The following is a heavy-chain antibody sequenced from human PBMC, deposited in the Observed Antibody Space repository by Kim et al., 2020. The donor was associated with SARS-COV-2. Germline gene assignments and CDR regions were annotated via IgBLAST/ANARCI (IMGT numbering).Heavy chain of an antibody. Sequence: TTCGAAVQARVPISRDNSKNTRYLQMHSLRAEDTAVYCCAKGAGGYYFDYWGQGTLVTVSS. CDR3: AKGAGGYYFDY. J-gene: IGHJ4*02. V-gene: IGHV3-23*01. D-gene: IGHD3-16*01. CDR2: T.